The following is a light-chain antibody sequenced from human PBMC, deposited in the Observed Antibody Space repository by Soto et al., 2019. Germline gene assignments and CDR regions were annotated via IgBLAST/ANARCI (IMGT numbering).Light chain of an antibody. CDR1: QSVNRH. CDR3: LPYNNWALA. V-gene: IGKV3-15*01. CDR2: DAS. Sequence: EIVMTQSPATLSVSPGERATLSCRASQSVNRHLACYQQKPGQTPTLLIYDASSRSTGIPARFSGSRSGTDLALTTISLQSEDFAFYYFLPYNNWALAVGGGTNVEL. J-gene: IGKJ4*01.